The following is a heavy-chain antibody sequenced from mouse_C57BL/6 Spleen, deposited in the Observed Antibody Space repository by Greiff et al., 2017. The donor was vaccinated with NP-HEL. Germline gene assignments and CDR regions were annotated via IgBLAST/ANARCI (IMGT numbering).Heavy chain of an antibody. D-gene: IGHD4-1*01. CDR1: GYAFTNYL. Sequence: VQLQQSGAELVRPGTSVKVSCKASGYAFTNYLIEWVKQRPGQGLEWIGVINPGSGGTNYNEKFKGKATLTAEQSSSTAYMQLSSLTSEDSAVYFCARRAGTSGIPYFDYWGQGTTLTVSS. V-gene: IGHV1-54*01. J-gene: IGHJ2*01. CDR3: ARRAGTSGIPYFDY. CDR2: INPGSGGT.